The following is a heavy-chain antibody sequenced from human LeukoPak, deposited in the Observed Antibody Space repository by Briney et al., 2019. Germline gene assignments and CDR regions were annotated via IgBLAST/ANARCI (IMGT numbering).Heavy chain of an antibody. CDR2: ISSLSNYI. J-gene: IGHJ4*02. D-gene: IGHD6-13*01. Sequence: PGGSLRLSCAASGFTFSSYWMHWVRQAPGKGLEWVSSISSLSNYIYYEDSVRGRFTISRDYAKNSLYLQMNSLRAEDTAVYYCARFSSIAAAFDYWGLGTLVTVSS. CDR3: ARFSSIAAAFDY. V-gene: IGHV3-21*04. CDR1: GFTFSSYW.